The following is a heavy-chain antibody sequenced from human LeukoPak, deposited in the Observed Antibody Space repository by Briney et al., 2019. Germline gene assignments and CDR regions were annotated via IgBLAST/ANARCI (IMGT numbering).Heavy chain of an antibody. J-gene: IGHJ5*02. CDR1: GFSFTNYW. Sequence: GGSLRLSCAASGFSFTNYWMHWVRQAPGKGLVWVSHINSDGSATRYADSVKGRFTISRDNAMNTLYLQMNSLRAEDTAMYYCARSDWFDPWGQGTLVTVSS. CDR2: INSDGSAT. CDR3: ARSDWFDP. V-gene: IGHV3-74*01.